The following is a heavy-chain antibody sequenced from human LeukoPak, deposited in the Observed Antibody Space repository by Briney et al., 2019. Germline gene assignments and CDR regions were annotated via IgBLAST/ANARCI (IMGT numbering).Heavy chain of an antibody. D-gene: IGHD6-13*01. Sequence: SETLSLTCTVSGGSISSYYWSWIRQPPRKGLEWIGYIYYSGSTNYNPSLKSRVTISVDTSKNQFSLKLSSVTAADTAVYYCARVTAAGMSRYYYYYMDVWGKGTTVTVSS. CDR2: IYYSGST. V-gene: IGHV4-59*01. CDR1: GGSISSYY. CDR3: ARVTAAGMSRYYYYYMDV. J-gene: IGHJ6*03.